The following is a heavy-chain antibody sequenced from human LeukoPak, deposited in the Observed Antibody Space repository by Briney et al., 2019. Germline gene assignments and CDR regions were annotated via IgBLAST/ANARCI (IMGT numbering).Heavy chain of an antibody. CDR1: GYTFTDYP. D-gene: IGHD2-2*01. CDR3: ARDEVPATATYNWFDP. J-gene: IGHJ5*02. Sequence: ASVKVSCKAYGYTFTDYPLNWVRQAPGQGLEWMGWINTNTGNPTSAQGFTGRFVFSLDTSVTTAYLQISSLKAEDTAVYYCARDEVPATATYNWFDPWGQGTLVTVSS. V-gene: IGHV7-4-1*02. CDR2: INTNTGNP.